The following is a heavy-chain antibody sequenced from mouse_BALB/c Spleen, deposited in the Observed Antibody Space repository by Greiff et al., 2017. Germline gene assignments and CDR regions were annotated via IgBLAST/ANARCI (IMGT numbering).Heavy chain of an antibody. Sequence: DVKLVESGGGLVQPGGSRKLSCAASGFTFSSFGMHWVRQAPEKGLEWVAYISSGSSTIYYADTVKGRFTISRDNPKNTLFLQMTSLRSEDTAMYYCAREGYDVAWFAYWGQGTLVTVSA. J-gene: IGHJ3*01. CDR2: ISSGSSTI. CDR3: AREGYDVAWFAY. CDR1: GFTFSSFG. D-gene: IGHD2-14*01. V-gene: IGHV5-17*02.